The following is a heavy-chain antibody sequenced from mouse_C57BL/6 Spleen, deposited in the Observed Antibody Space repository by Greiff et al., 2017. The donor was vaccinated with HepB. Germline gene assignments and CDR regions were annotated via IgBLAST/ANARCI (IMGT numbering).Heavy chain of an antibody. CDR1: GFTFSDYY. CDR2: INYDGSST. CDR3: ARDRTTVVHWYFDG. V-gene: IGHV5-16*01. Sequence: EVKLVESEGGLVQPGSSMKLSCTASGFTFSDYYMAWVRQVPEKGLEWVANINYDGSSTYYLDSLKSRFIISRDNAKNIRYLQMSSLKSEDTATYYCARDRTTVVHWYFDGWGTGTTVTVSS. J-gene: IGHJ1*03. D-gene: IGHD1-1*01.